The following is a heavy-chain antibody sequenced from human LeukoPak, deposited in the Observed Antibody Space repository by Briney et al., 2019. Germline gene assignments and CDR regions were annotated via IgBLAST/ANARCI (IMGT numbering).Heavy chain of an antibody. V-gene: IGHV3-21*01. CDR1: GFTFSSYS. CDR3: ARDRSGSYTVDY. D-gene: IGHD3-10*01. J-gene: IGHJ4*02. CDR2: ISSSTSYI. Sequence: TGGSLRLSCAASGFTFSSYSLNWVRQAPGKGLEWVSSISSSTSYIYHADSVKGRFTISRDNAKNSLYLQMNSLRAEDTAVYYCARDRSGSYTVDYWGQGTLVTVSS.